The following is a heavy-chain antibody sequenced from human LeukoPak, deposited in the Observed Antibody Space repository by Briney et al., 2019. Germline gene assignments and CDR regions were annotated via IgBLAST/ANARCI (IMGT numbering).Heavy chain of an antibody. CDR1: EFTFSSYA. CDR3: AKDSVKVTTVRRVPHYMDV. V-gene: IGHV3-30*02. J-gene: IGHJ6*03. CDR2: IRYDGGNT. D-gene: IGHD4-17*01. Sequence: PGGSLRLSCAASEFTFSSYAMHWVRQAPDKGLEWVAFIRYDGGNTYCADSVKGRFTISRDNSKNTLYLQMNSLRAEDTAVYYCAKDSVKVTTVRRVPHYMDVWGKGTTVTISS.